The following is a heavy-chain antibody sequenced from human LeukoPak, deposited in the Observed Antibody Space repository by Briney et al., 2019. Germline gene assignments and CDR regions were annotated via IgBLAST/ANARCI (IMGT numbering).Heavy chain of an antibody. CDR3: ARDILGYSGYDYSENWFDP. V-gene: IGHV3-30*02. D-gene: IGHD5-12*01. Sequence: GGSLRLSCAASGFTFSTYGMHWVRQAPGKGLEWVAFIRYDGRNKYYADSVKGRFTISRDNAKKSLYLQMNSLRAEDTAVYYCARDILGYSGYDYSENWFDPWGQGTLVTVSS. CDR2: IRYDGRNK. CDR1: GFTFSTYG. J-gene: IGHJ5*02.